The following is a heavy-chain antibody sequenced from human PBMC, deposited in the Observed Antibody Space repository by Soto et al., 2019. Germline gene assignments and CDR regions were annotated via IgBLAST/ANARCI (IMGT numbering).Heavy chain of an antibody. Sequence: GGSLRLSCAASGFTFSSYGMHWVRQAPGKGLEWVAVIWYDGSNKYYADSVKGRFTISRDNSKNTLYLQMNSLRAEDTAVYYCARDGKQQLADAFDIWGQGTMVTVSS. D-gene: IGHD6-13*01. J-gene: IGHJ3*02. CDR3: ARDGKQQLADAFDI. CDR1: GFTFSSYG. CDR2: IWYDGSNK. V-gene: IGHV3-33*01.